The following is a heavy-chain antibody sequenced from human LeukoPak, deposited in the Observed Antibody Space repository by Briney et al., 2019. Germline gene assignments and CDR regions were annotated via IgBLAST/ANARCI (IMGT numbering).Heavy chain of an antibody. J-gene: IGHJ4*02. V-gene: IGHV3-30-3*01. CDR1: GFTFSSYA. D-gene: IGHD5-12*01. CDR3: ATGLGPWLRLLDY. Sequence: GGSLRLSCAASGFTFSSYAMHWVRQAPGKGLEWVAVISYDGSNKYYADSVKGRFTISRDNSKNTLYLQMNSLRAEDTAVYYCATGLGPWLRLLDYWGQGTLVTVSS. CDR2: ISYDGSNK.